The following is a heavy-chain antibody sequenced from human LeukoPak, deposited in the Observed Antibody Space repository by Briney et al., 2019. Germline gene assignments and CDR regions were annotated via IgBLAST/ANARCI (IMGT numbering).Heavy chain of an antibody. J-gene: IGHJ4*02. CDR3: ARIYYDSSGYPPYDY. V-gene: IGHV1-18*01. D-gene: IGHD3-22*01. Sequence: ASVKVSCKASGYTFTTYGISWVRQAPGQGLEWMGWISAYNGNTNYAQKVQGRVTMTTDTSTSTAYMEARSLRSDDTAVYYCARIYYDSSGYPPYDYWGQGTLVTVSS. CDR2: ISAYNGNT. CDR1: GYTFTTYG.